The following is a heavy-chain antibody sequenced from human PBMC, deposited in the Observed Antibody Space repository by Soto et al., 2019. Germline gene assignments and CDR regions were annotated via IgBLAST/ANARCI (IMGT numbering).Heavy chain of an antibody. J-gene: IGHJ3*02. CDR3: ARVARYYYDSSGYGPDAFDI. V-gene: IGHV2-26*01. D-gene: IGHD3-22*01. Sequence: QVTLKESGPVLVKPTETLTLTCTVSGFSLSNARMGVSWIRQPPGKALEWLAHIFSNDEKSYSTSLKSRLTISKDTSXXQXVXXMTNMDPVDTATYYCARVARYYYDSSGYGPDAFDIWGQGTMVTVSS. CDR2: IFSNDEK. CDR1: GFSLSNARMG.